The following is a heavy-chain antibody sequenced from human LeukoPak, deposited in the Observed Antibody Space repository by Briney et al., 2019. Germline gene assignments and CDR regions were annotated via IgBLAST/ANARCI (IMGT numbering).Heavy chain of an antibody. CDR1: GYTFTGYY. J-gene: IGHJ2*01. V-gene: IGHV1-2*02. Sequence: ASVKVSCKASGYTFTGYYMHWVPQAPGQGLEWMGWINPNSGGTNYAQKFQGRVTMTRDTSISVAYMELSSLQSDDTAVYYCARNPDEHWLDESENWYFDLWGSGTLVTVSS. CDR2: INPNSGGT. D-gene: IGHD6-19*01. CDR3: ARNPDEHWLDESENWYFDL.